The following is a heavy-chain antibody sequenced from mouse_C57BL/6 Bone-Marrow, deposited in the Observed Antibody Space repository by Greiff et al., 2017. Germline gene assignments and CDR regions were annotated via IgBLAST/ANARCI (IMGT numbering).Heavy chain of an antibody. CDR3: ARYNWLWYFDV. CDR2: IWSGGST. CDR1: GFSLSSYG. J-gene: IGHJ1*03. D-gene: IGHD1-3*01. V-gene: IGHV2-2*01. Sequence: VHLVESGPGLVQPSQSLSITCTVSGFSLSSYGVHWVRQSPGKGLEWLGVIWSGGSTDYNAAFISRLSISKDNSKSQVFFKMNSLQADDTAIYYCARYNWLWYFDVWGTGTTVTVSS.